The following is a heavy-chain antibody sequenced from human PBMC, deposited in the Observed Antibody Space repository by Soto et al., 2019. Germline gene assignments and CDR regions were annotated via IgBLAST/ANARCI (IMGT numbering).Heavy chain of an antibody. CDR2: IIPIFGTV. V-gene: IGHV1-69*12. J-gene: IGHJ2*01. D-gene: IGHD5-12*01. Sequence: QVQLVQSGAEVKKPGSSVKVSCKASGGTFSNYPISWVRQAPGQGLEWMGGIIPIFGTVNYAQKFQGRVTITAVEFTSTAYMELSSLRSEDTAVYYCARGNHRWLQLWYFDLWGRGTLVTVSS. CDR3: ARGNHRWLQLWYFDL. CDR1: GGTFSNYP.